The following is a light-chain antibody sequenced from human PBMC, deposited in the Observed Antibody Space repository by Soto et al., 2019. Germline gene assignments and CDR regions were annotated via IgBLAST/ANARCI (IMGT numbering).Light chain of an antibody. V-gene: IGKV4-1*01. J-gene: IGKJ4*01. CDR2: WAS. Sequence: DIVMTKSPDSLAVSLGERATINCKSSQSVLYSSNNKNYLAWYQQKPGQPPKLLISWASTRESGVPDRFSGSGSGADFTLTISSLQAEDVAVYYCQQYYSTPRLTFGGGTKVEIK. CDR1: QSVLYSSNNKNY. CDR3: QQYYSTPRLT.